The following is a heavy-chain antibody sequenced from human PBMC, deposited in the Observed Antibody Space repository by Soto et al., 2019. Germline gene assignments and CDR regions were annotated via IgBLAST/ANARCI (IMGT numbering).Heavy chain of an antibody. J-gene: IGHJ4*02. CDR3: VRSKGGYSYGTPFDY. CDR1: GFTFDDDA. V-gene: IGHV3-9*01. Sequence: EVQLEESGGALVQPGRSLRLSCAASGFTFDDDAMYWVRQVLGKGLEWVSSIRWNSGNIGYADSVKGRFTTSRDNAKNSLYLQMNSLRPEDTALYYCVRSKGGYSYGTPFDYWGQGTLVTVSS. D-gene: IGHD5-18*01. CDR2: IRWNSGNI.